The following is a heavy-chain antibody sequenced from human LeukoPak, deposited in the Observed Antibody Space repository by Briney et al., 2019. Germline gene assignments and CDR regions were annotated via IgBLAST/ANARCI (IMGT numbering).Heavy chain of an antibody. V-gene: IGHV4-59*01. D-gene: IGHD3-16*01. CDR1: GGSISSYY. CDR2: IYYSGST. Sequence: SETLSLTCTVSGGSISSYYWSWIRQPPGKGLEWIGYIYYSGSTNYNPSLKSRVTISVDTSKNQFSLKLSSVTAADTAVYYCARDKSPRGYLGDYYMDVWGKGTTVTVSS. CDR3: ARDKSPRGYLGDYYMDV. J-gene: IGHJ6*03.